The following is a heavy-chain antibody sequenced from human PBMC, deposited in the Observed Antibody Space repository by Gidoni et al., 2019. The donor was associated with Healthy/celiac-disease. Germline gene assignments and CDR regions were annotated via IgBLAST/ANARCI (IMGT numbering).Heavy chain of an antibody. CDR2: IIPILGIA. Sequence: QVQLVQSGAEVKKPGSSVKVSCKASGGTFSSYAISWGRQAPGQGLEWMGRIIPILGIANYAQKFQGRVTITADKSTSTAYMELSSLRSEDTAVYYCASHSSGWRGTYLYFDYWGQGTLVTVSS. J-gene: IGHJ4*02. D-gene: IGHD6-19*01. V-gene: IGHV1-69*09. CDR1: GGTFSSYA. CDR3: ASHSSGWRGTYLYFDY.